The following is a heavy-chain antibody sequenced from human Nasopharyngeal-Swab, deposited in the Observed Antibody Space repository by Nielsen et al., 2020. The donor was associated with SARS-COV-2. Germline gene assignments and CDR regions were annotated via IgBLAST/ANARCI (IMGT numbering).Heavy chain of an antibody. CDR2: ISAYNGNT. V-gene: IGHV1-18*01. Sequence: WVRHAPGQGLEWMGWISAYNGNTNYEQKLQGRVTMTTDTSTSTDYMELRSLRSDDTAGYYCARVSREIEYSSSLYYYYYYMDVWGKGTTVTVSS. D-gene: IGHD6-6*01. CDR3: ARVSREIEYSSSLYYYYYYMDV. J-gene: IGHJ6*03.